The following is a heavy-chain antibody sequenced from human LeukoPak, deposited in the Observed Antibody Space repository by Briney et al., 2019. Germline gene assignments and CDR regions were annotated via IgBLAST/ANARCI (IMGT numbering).Heavy chain of an antibody. CDR3: ARHHILGPVY. J-gene: IGHJ4*02. D-gene: IGHD1-26*01. CDR1: RYTFTDHY. Sequence: EASVKVSRKALRYTFTDHYFHWLRPAPGQGLEWRGWIHPGRGDTHSAQKFQGTVSLTRDTSISTAYIWLCRLTSQDTAVYNSARHHILGPVYWGQGTLFSVSS. CDR2: IHPGRGDT. V-gene: IGHV1-2*02.